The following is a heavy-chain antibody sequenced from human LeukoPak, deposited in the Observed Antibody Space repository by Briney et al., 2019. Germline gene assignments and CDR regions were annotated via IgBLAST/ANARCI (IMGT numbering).Heavy chain of an antibody. CDR2: VIGSGVST. V-gene: IGHV3-23*01. J-gene: IGHJ4*02. D-gene: IGHD2-2*01. CDR3: AKDARSTSSGDFFDY. CDR1: GFTFPAYA. Sequence: GGSLRLSCAASGFTFPAYAMSWVRQAPGKGLEWVSGVIGSGVSTYYADSVKGRFTLSRDNSRNTLYLQMNSLRAEDTAVYYCAKDARSTSSGDFFDYWGQGTLVTVSP.